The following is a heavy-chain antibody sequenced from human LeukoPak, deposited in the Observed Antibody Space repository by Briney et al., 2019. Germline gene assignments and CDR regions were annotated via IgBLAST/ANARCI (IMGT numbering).Heavy chain of an antibody. CDR2: IYYSGST. D-gene: IGHD3-9*01. V-gene: IGHV4-59*01. J-gene: IGHJ4*02. CDR3: ARSNYDILTGYYYFDY. CDR1: GGSISSYY. Sequence: SETLSLTCTVSGGSISSYYWSWIRQPPGKGLEWIGYIYYSGSTNYNPSLKSRVTISVDTSKNQFSLKLSSVTAADTAVYYCARSNYDILTGYYYFDYWGQGTLITVSS.